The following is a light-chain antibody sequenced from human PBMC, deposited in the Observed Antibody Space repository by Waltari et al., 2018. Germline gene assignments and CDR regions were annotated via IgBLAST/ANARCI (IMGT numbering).Light chain of an antibody. CDR3: CSYAGSYILV. J-gene: IGLJ2*01. V-gene: IGLV2-11*01. CDR2: DVN. CDR1: SSDVGGYNY. Sequence: QSALTQPRSVSGSPGQSVTISCTVTSSDVGGYNYVSWYQQHPGKAPKLMIYDVNKRPPGVPDRFSGSKAGNTASLTISGLQAEDEADFYCCSYAGSYILVFGGGTKLTVL.